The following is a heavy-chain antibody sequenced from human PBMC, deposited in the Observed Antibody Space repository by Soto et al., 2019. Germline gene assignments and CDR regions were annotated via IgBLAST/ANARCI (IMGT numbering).Heavy chain of an antibody. CDR2: IHNSGRT. V-gene: IGHV4-39*01. J-gene: IGHJ4*02. D-gene: IGHD3-10*01. CDR1: GGSISSSSYY. Sequence: QLQLQESGPGLVKPSETLSLTCTVSGGSISSSSYYWGGIRQPPGQGLEVIGNIHNSGRTYYNPSLKSRVTISVDTSKNRFSLKLSSVTAADTATYYCASPITMVRGVRYFDYWGQGTLVTVSS. CDR3: ASPITMVRGVRYFDY.